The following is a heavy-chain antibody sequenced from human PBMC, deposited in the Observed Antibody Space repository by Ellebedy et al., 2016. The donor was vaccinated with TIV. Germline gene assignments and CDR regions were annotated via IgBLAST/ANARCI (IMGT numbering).Heavy chain of an antibody. V-gene: IGHV3-7*03. CDR1: GFTFSSYW. Sequence: GESLKISCAASGFTFSSYWMSWVRLAPGKGLEWVANIKEDGSDTYYVDSVKGRFTISRDSAENSLYLQMNSMRAEDTAMYYCARHIPPHLPVHWGQGTLVTVSS. CDR3: ARHIPPHLPVH. D-gene: IGHD2-2*01. CDR2: IKEDGSDT. J-gene: IGHJ1*01.